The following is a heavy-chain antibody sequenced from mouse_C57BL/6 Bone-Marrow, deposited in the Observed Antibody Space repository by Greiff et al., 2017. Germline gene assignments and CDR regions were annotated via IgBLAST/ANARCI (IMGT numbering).Heavy chain of an antibody. CDR2: IDPSDSYT. D-gene: IGHD4-1*02. V-gene: IGHV1-69*01. J-gene: IGHJ4*01. CDR1: GYTFTSYW. CDR3: ASPNWDGAMDY. Sequence: QVQLQQPGAELVMPGASVKLSCKASGYTFTSYWMHWVKQRPGQGLEWIGEIDPSDSYTNYNQKFKGKSTLTVDKSSSTAYMQLSSLTSEDSAVYYCASPNWDGAMDYWGQGTSGTVSS.